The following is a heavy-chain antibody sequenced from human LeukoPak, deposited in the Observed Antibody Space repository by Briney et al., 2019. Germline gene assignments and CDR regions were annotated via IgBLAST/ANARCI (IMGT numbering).Heavy chain of an antibody. D-gene: IGHD5-18*01. J-gene: IGHJ3*02. Sequence: SETLSLTCTVSGGSISSYYWSWIRQHPGKGLEWIGYIYYSGSTYYNPSLKSRVTISVDMSKDQFSLKLSSVTAADTAVYYCARDRGYSYGRWAFDIWGQGTMVTVSS. V-gene: IGHV4-31*03. CDR3: ARDRGYSYGRWAFDI. CDR2: IYYSGST. CDR1: GGSISSYY.